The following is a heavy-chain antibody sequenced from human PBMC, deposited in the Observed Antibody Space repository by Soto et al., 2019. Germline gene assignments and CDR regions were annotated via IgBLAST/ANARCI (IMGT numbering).Heavy chain of an antibody. CDR2: INPNSGGT. V-gene: IGHV1-2*02. D-gene: IGHD6-13*01. Sequence: WASVKVSCKASGYTFTGYYMHWVRQAPGQGLEWMGWINPNSGGTNYAQKFQGRVTMTRDTSISTAYMELSRLRSDDTAVYYCASCIAAATVGFDYWGQGTLVTVSS. CDR3: ASCIAAATVGFDY. J-gene: IGHJ4*02. CDR1: GYTFTGYY.